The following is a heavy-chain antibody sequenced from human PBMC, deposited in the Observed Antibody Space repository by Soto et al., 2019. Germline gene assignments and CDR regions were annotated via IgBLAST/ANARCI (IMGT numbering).Heavy chain of an antibody. J-gene: IGHJ4*02. Sequence: GGSLRLSCAASGFNFSNYAMSWVRQAPGKGLEWASLISATGGGTYYADSVKGRFTISRDNSHNTLYLQVHSLTAEDTAVYYCAKDRRAGGNSAFYFDFWGQGAQVTVS. V-gene: IGHV3-23*01. CDR1: GFNFSNYA. CDR3: AKDRRAGGNSAFYFDF. D-gene: IGHD3-16*01. CDR2: ISATGGGT.